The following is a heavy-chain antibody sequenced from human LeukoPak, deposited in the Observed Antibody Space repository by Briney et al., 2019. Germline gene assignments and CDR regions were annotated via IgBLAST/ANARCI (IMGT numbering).Heavy chain of an antibody. Sequence: GGSLSLSCVASGLTFDDYGMSWVRQAPGKGLEWVSGINWNGGTTTYADSVKGRFTISRDNAKNSLYLQMNSLRVEDTALYYCQRETDAFDIWGQGTMVTVSS. CDR2: INWNGGTT. D-gene: IGHD1-1*01. J-gene: IGHJ3*02. CDR3: QRETDAFDI. CDR1: GLTFDDYG. V-gene: IGHV3-20*04.